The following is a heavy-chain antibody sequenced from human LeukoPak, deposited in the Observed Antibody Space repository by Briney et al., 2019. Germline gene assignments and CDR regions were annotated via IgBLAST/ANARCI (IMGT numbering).Heavy chain of an antibody. CDR1: GGTFSGYY. CDR3: ARLRLVNQIYYYYYMDV. CDR2: IYTSGST. V-gene: IGHV4-59*10. D-gene: IGHD3-9*01. Sequence: SETLSLTCAVYGGTFSGYYWSWIRQPAGKGLEWIGRIYTSGSTNYNPSLKSRVAMSVDTSKNQFSLKLSSVTAADTAVYYCARLRLVNQIYYYYYMDVWGKGTTVTVSS. J-gene: IGHJ6*03.